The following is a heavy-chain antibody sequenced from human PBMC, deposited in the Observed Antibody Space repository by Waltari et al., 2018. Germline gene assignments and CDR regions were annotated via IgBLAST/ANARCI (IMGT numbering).Heavy chain of an antibody. D-gene: IGHD1-26*01. CDR3: ARGRYSGSYTMYYFDY. V-gene: IGHV1-69*05. Sequence: QVQLVQSGAAVKKPGSWVKVSCKASGGTCSSYASSWERQAPGQGLEWMGGIIPIFGTANYAQKFQGRVTITTDESTSTAYMELSSLRSEDTAVYYCARGRYSGSYTMYYFDYWGQGTLVTVSS. CDR1: GGTCSSYA. CDR2: IIPIFGTA. J-gene: IGHJ4*02.